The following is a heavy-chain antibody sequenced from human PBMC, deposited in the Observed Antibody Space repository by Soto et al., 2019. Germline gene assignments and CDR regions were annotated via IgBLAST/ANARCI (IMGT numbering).Heavy chain of an antibody. V-gene: IGHV4-39*01. CDR3: ARCVVVRGETHAGWFDP. CDR2: ISYSATT. J-gene: IGHJ5*02. CDR1: GGSITSIDYY. Sequence: QVQLQESGPGLVKPSETLSLTCTVSGGSITSIDYYWGWIRQPPGKGPEWIGSISYSATTHYNPSFKSRLTISVDTSKNQFSLKVSSVTAADTAVYYCARCVVVRGETHAGWFDPWGQGTLVTVSS. D-gene: IGHD3-10*01.